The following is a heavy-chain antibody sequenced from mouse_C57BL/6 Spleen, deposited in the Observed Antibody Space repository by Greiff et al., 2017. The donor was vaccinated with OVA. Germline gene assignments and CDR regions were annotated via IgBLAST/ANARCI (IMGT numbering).Heavy chain of an antibody. V-gene: IGHV1-72*01. CDR3: ARSRTTVGSMDY. CDR1: GYTFTSYW. D-gene: IGHD1-1*01. CDR2: IDTNSGGN. J-gene: IGHJ4*01. Sequence: VQLQQPGAELVKPGASVKLSCTASGYTFTSYWMHWVKQRPGRGLAWIGRIDTNSGGNTYTEKFTSKVTLTVDKPSSTAYMQLISLTSEDSAVYYGARSRTTVGSMDYWGQGTSVTVSS.